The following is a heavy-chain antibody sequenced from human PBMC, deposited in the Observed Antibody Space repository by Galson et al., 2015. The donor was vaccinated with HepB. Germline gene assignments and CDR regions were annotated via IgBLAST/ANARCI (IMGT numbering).Heavy chain of an antibody. CDR1: GFTFTRSA. Sequence: SVKVSCKASGFTFTRSAVQWVRQARGQRLEWIGWIVVGSGSTNYAQKFQQRVTITRDMSTSTAYMELSSLKSEDTAVYYCAASTGGGELLSLGYWGQGSLVTVSS. J-gene: IGHJ4*02. CDR3: AASTGGGELLSLGY. CDR2: IVVGSGST. D-gene: IGHD1-1*01. V-gene: IGHV1-58*01.